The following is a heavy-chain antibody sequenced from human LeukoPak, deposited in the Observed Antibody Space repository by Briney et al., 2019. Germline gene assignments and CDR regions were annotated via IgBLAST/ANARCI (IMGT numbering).Heavy chain of an antibody. Sequence: SETLSLTCAVYGGSFSGYYWSWIRQPPGKGLEWIGEIKHSGSTNYNPSLKSRVTISVDTSKNQLSLKLSSVTAADTAVYYCARRGYDYVWGSYRHYYFDYWGQGTLVTVSS. V-gene: IGHV4-34*01. D-gene: IGHD3-16*02. J-gene: IGHJ4*02. CDR3: ARRGYDYVWGSYRHYYFDY. CDR1: GGSFSGYY. CDR2: IKHSGST.